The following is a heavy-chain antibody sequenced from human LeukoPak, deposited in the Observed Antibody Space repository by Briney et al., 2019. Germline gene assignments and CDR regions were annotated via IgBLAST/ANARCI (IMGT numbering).Heavy chain of an antibody. CDR3: ARAGSGWSFDY. CDR1: GDSISSYY. D-gene: IGHD6-19*01. J-gene: IGHJ4*02. V-gene: IGHV4-59*01. CDR2: IYYSGST. Sequence: SETQSLTCTVSGDSISSYYWSWIRQPPGRGLEWIAYIYYSGSTNYNPSLKSRVTISVDTSKSQFSLKLTSVTAADTAVYYCARAGSGWSFDYWGQGTLVTVSS.